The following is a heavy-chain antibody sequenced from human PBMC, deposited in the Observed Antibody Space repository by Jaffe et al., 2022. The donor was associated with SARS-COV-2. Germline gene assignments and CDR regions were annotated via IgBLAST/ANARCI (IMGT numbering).Heavy chain of an antibody. V-gene: IGHV3-23*01. J-gene: IGHJ4*02. CDR3: AKDRPSRFLPSGEGVAGTCCEWDY. Sequence: EVQLLESGGGLVQPGGSLRLSCAASGFTFSSYAMSWVRQAPGKGLEWVSAISGSGGSTYYADSVKGRFTISRDNSKNTLYLQMNSLRAEDTAVYYCAKDRPSRFLPSGEGVAGTCCEWDYWGQGTLVTVSS. CDR1: GFTFSSYA. CDR2: ISGSGGST. D-gene: IGHD6-19*01.